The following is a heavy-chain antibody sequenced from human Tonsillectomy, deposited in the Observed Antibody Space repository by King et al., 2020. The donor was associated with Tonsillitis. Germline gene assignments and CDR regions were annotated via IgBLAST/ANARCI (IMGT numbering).Heavy chain of an antibody. V-gene: IGHV3-30*18. Sequence: VQLVESGGGVVQPGRSLRLSCAASGFTFSSYGMHWVRQAPGKGLEWVAVISYDGSNKYYADSVKGRFTISRDNSKNTLYLQMNSLRAEDTAVYYCAKDLLYGSGSYPDYWGQGTLVTVSS. J-gene: IGHJ4*02. CDR1: GFTFSSYG. CDR3: AKDLLYGSGSYPDY. D-gene: IGHD3-10*01. CDR2: ISYDGSNK.